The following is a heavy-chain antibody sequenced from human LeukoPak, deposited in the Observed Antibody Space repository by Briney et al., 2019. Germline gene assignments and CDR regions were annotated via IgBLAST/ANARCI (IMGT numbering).Heavy chain of an antibody. CDR2: INHSGST. J-gene: IGHJ6*03. CDR3: ARGGYYDFWSGLNYYYYMDV. D-gene: IGHD3-3*01. V-gene: IGHV4-34*01. Sequence: PSETLSLTCAVYGGSFSGYYWSWIRQPPGKGLEWIGEINHSGSTNYNPSLKSRVTISVDTSKNQFSLKLSSVTAADTAVYYCARGGYYDFWSGLNYYYYMDVWGKGTTVTVSS. CDR1: GGSFSGYY.